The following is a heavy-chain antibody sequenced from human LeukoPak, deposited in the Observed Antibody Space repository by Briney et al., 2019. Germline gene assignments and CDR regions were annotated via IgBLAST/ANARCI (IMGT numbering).Heavy chain of an antibody. D-gene: IGHD3-10*01. CDR1: GYSFAVSW. Sequence: GESLKISCKGSGYSFAVSWIGWVRQMPGKGLEWMGIIYPGDSDTRYSPSFQGQVSISVDKSISTAYLQWSTLKASDTAMYYCARQYGRPFDYWGQGTLVTVSS. J-gene: IGHJ4*02. CDR2: IYPGDSDT. V-gene: IGHV5-51*01. CDR3: ARQYGRPFDY.